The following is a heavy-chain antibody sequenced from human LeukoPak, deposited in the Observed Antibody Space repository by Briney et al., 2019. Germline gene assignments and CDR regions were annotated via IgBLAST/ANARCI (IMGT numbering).Heavy chain of an antibody. J-gene: IGHJ3*02. CDR2: IYYSGST. CDR1: GGSISSSSYY. Sequence: SETLSLTCTVSGGSISSSSYYWGWIRQPPGKGLEWIGSIYYSGSTYYNPSLKSRVTISVDTSKNQFSLKLSSVTAADTAVYYCATGATLPESAFDIWGQGTMVTVSS. CDR3: ATGATLPESAFDI. V-gene: IGHV4-39*07. D-gene: IGHD1-26*01.